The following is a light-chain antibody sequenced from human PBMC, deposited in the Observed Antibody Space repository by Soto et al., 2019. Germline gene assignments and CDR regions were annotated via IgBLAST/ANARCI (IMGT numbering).Light chain of an antibody. CDR2: EVT. CDR3: SSFVAGNNYWV. CDR1: SSDVGGYDY. J-gene: IGLJ3*02. Sequence: QSALTQPPSASGSPGRSVTISCTGTSSDVGGYDYVSWFQQHPGKAPKLIIYEVTKRPSGVPDRFSASKSGNTASLTVSGLHAEDEADYYCSSFVAGNNYWVFGGGPKVTVL. V-gene: IGLV2-8*01.